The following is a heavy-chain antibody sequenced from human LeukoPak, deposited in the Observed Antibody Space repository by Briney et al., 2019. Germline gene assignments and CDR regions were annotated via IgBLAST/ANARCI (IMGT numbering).Heavy chain of an antibody. J-gene: IGHJ4*02. CDR1: GFTFSSYA. V-gene: IGHV3-23*01. Sequence: PGGSLRLSCAASGFTFSSYAMSWVRQAPGKGLEWVSAISGSGGSTYYADSVKGRFTISRDNAKNSLYLQMNSLRAEDTAVYYCASCYYYDSSGYYYVHWGQGTLVTVSS. CDR2: ISGSGGST. CDR3: ASCYYYDSSGYYYVH. D-gene: IGHD3-22*01.